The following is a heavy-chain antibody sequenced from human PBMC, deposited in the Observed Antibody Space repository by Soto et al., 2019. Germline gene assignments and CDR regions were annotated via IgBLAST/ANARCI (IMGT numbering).Heavy chain of an antibody. V-gene: IGHV3-48*03. Sequence: GGSLRLSCAASGFTFSSYEMNWVRQAPGKGLEWVSYISSSGSTIYYADSVKGRFTISRDNAKNSLYLQMNSLRAEDTAVYYCARDHYYDSSGYYPLDYWGPGTLVTVYS. CDR3: ARDHYYDSSGYYPLDY. CDR1: GFTFSSYE. CDR2: ISSSGSTI. D-gene: IGHD3-22*01. J-gene: IGHJ4*02.